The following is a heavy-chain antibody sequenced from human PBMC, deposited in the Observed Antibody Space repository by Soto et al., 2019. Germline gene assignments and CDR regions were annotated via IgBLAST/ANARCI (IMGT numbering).Heavy chain of an antibody. CDR1: GYTFSTSG. D-gene: IGHD3-22*01. V-gene: IGHV1-18*01. CDR3: ATTSHHDYESTGYYDYGMDV. J-gene: IGHJ6*02. Sequence: ASLKVSCKSSGYTFSTSGITWVRQAPGQGLEWLGWISTSNAKTRYAEKVQGRVTMTADTPTTTGYMELRGLISDDTAVYYCATTSHHDYESTGYYDYGMDVWGQGTTVTVSS. CDR2: ISTSNAKT.